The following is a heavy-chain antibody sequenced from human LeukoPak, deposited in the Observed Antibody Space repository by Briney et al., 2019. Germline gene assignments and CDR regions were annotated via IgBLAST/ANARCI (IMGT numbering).Heavy chain of an antibody. D-gene: IGHD3-10*01. CDR2: IIPIFGTA. V-gene: IGHV1-69*05. J-gene: IGHJ4*02. Sequence: SVKVSCKASGGTFSSYAISWVRQAPGQGLEWMGRIIPIFGTANYAQKFQGRVTITTDESTSTAYMELSSLRSDDTAVYYCASGRFGELSFDYWGQGTLVTVSS. CDR1: GGTFSSYA. CDR3: ASGRFGELSFDY.